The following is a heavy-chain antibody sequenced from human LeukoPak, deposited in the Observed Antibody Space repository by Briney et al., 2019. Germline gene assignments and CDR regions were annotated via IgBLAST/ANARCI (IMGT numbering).Heavy chain of an antibody. V-gene: IGHV1-2*02. J-gene: IGHJ5*02. CDR2: INPNSGGT. Sequence: ASVKVSCKASGYTFTGHYMHWVRQAPGQGLEWMGWINPNSGGTNYAQKFQGRVTKTRDTSISTAYMELSRLRSDDTAVYYCARDLKSLVGWFDPWGQGTLVTVSS. D-gene: IGHD2-2*01. CDR1: GYTFTGHY. CDR3: ARDLKSLVGWFDP.